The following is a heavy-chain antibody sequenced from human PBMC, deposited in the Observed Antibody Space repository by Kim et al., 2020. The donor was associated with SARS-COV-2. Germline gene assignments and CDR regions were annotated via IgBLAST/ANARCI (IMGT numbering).Heavy chain of an antibody. CDR3: AKSLPSVRGVPYYYYYGMDV. CDR2: ISGSGGST. CDR1: GFTFSSYA. Sequence: GGSLRLSCAASGFTFSSYAMSWVRQAPGKGLEWVSAISGSGGSTYYADSVKGRFTISRDNSKNTLYLQMNSLRAEDTAVYYCAKSLPSVRGVPYYYYYGMDVWGQGTTVTVSS. J-gene: IGHJ6*02. V-gene: IGHV3-23*01. D-gene: IGHD3-10*01.